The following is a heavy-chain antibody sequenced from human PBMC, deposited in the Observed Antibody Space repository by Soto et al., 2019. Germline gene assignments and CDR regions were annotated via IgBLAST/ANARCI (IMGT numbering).Heavy chain of an antibody. V-gene: IGHV3-11*01. CDR1: GFTFSYYY. CDR2: ISGSGGTK. J-gene: IGHJ4*02. Sequence: QVQLVESGGDLVKPGGSLRLSCAASGFTFSYYYMNWIRQAPGKGLEWVSYISGSGGTKYYADSVKGRLTISRDNAQKSVYLQMDSLRAEDTAVYYCARRGSGKYFDSWGQGTLVTVSS. CDR3: ARRGSGKYFDS.